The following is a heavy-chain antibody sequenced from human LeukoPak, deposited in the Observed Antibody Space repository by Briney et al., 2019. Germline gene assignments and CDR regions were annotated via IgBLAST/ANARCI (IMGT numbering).Heavy chain of an antibody. V-gene: IGHV3-53*01. CDR1: GFTVSSNY. Sequence: GGSLRLSCAASGFTVSSNYMSWVRQAPGKGLEWVSVIYSGGSTYYADSVKGRFTISRDNSKNTLYLQMNSLRAEDTAVYYCASESGWYSGGMDVWGQGTTVTVSS. CDR3: ASESGWYSGGMDV. J-gene: IGHJ6*02. CDR2: IYSGGST. D-gene: IGHD6-19*01.